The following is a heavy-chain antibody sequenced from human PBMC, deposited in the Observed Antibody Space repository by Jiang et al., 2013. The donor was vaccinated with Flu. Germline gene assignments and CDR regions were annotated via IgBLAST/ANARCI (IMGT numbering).Heavy chain of an antibody. Sequence: GAEVKKPGASVKVSCKASGYTFTGYYMHWVRQAPGQGLEWMGWINPNSGGTNYAQKFQGRVTMTRDTSISTAYMELSRLRSDDTAVYYCARDLPGSSGYRGGYFDLWGRGTLVTVSS. D-gene: IGHD6-19*01. CDR2: INPNSGGT. J-gene: IGHJ2*01. V-gene: IGHV1-2*02. CDR1: GYTFTGYY. CDR3: ARDLPGSSGYRGGYFDL.